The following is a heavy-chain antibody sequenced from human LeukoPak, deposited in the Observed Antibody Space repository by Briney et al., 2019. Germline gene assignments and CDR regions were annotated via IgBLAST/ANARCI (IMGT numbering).Heavy chain of an antibody. V-gene: IGHV1-46*01. CDR1: GYTFTSYY. CDR2: INPSGGST. J-gene: IGHJ3*02. CDR3: ARQVVPAASGAFDI. Sequence: GESLMISCKASGYTFTSYYMHWVRQASGQGLEWMGIINPSGGSTSYAQKFQGRVTMTRDTSTSTVYMELSSLRSEDTAVYYCARQVVPAASGAFDIWGQGTMVTVSS. D-gene: IGHD2-2*01.